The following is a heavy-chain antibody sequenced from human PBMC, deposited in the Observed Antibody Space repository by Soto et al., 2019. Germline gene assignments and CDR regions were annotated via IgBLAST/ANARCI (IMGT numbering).Heavy chain of an antibody. CDR3: ARDRECSGGTCYNYFDY. CDR1: GGSISSGGYS. Sequence: TSETLSLTCAVSGGSISSGGYSWSWIRQPPGKGLEWIGYIYYSGSTYYNPSLKSRVTISVDTSKNQFSLKLSSVTAADTAVYYCARDRECSGGTCYNYFDYWGQGTLVTVSS. J-gene: IGHJ4*02. CDR2: IYYSGST. V-gene: IGHV4-31*11. D-gene: IGHD2-15*01.